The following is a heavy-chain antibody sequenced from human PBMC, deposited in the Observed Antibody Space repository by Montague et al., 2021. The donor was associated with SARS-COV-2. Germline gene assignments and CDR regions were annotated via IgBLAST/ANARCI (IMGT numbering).Heavy chain of an antibody. V-gene: IGHV4-59*01. CDR3: AGGKGRSPDALDI. D-gene: IGHD2-15*01. J-gene: IGHJ3*02. CDR2: IYYSGNP. CDR1: GGSISTYY. Sequence: SETLSLTCTVSGGSISTYYWSWIRQSPGKGLEWIGYIYYSGNPNYNPSLTSRLSMSVDTSKNQFSLELSSVTAADTAVFFCAGGKGRSPDALDIWGQGITVTVSS.